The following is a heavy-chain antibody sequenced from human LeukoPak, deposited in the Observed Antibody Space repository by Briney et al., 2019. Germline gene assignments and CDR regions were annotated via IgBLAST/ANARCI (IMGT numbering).Heavy chain of an antibody. CDR2: IYYSGST. J-gene: IGHJ3*02. Sequence: SETLSLTCTVSGGSISSYYWSWIRQPPGKGLEWIGYIYYSGSTNYNPSLKSRVTISVDTSKNQFSLKLSSVTAADTAVYYCARSQGATDPDAFDIWGQGTMVTVSS. D-gene: IGHD1-26*01. V-gene: IGHV4-59*01. CDR1: GGSISSYY. CDR3: ARSQGATDPDAFDI.